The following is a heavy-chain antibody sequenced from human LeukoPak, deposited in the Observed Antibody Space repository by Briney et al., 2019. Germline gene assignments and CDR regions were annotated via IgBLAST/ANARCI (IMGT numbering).Heavy chain of an antibody. CDR3: AKDLDIVATITGN. Sequence: GGSLRLSCAASGFTFSSYAMSWVRQAPGKGLEWVSGVSGSGGSTYYADSVKGRFTISRDNSKHTLYLQMNSLRAEDTAVYYCAKDLDIVATITGNWGQGTLVTVSS. CDR2: VSGSGGST. J-gene: IGHJ4*02. D-gene: IGHD5-12*01. V-gene: IGHV3-23*01. CDR1: GFTFSSYA.